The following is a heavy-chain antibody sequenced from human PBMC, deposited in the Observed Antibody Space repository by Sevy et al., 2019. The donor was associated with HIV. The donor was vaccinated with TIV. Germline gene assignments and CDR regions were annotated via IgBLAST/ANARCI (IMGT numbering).Heavy chain of an antibody. D-gene: IGHD3-16*01. CDR1: GFTFDDYA. CDR2: ISWDGGST. J-gene: IGHJ4*02. CDR3: ARDRGEILSSAFDY. Sequence: GGSLRLSCAASGFTFDDYAMHWVRQAPGKGLEWVSLISWDGGSTYYADSVKGRFTISRDNSKNTLYLQMNSLRAEDTAIYYCARDRGEILSSAFDYWGQGTLVTVSS. V-gene: IGHV3-43D*04.